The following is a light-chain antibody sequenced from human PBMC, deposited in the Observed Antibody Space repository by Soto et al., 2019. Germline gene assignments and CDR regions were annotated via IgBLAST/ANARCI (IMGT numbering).Light chain of an antibody. Sequence: ERVISQSPAALSVTPGERVAFSCRASQSVSSNLAWYQQKPGQAPRLLIYGASIRATGIPARFSGSGSGTEFTLTISTLQSEDFAIYYCQHYNNWPPWTFGQGTKVDI. V-gene: IGKV3-15*01. CDR3: QHYNNWPPWT. J-gene: IGKJ1*01. CDR1: QSVSSN. CDR2: GAS.